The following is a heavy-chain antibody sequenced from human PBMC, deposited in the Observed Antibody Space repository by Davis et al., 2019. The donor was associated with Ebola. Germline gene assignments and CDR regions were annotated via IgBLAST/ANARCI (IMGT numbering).Heavy chain of an antibody. D-gene: IGHD3-22*01. CDR2: TYYRSKWYN. Sequence: SETLSLTCAISGDSVSSNSAAWNWIRQSPSRGLEWLGRTYYRSKWYNDYAVSVKSRITINPDTSKNQFSLKLSSVTAADTAVYYCARVLGHYYDSSGYYSQYYFDYWGQGTLVTVSS. CDR3: ARVLGHYYDSSGYYSQYYFDY. V-gene: IGHV6-1*01. CDR1: GDSVSSNSAA. J-gene: IGHJ4*02.